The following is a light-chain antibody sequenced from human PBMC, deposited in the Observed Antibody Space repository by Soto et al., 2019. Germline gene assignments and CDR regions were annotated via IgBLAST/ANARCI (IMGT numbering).Light chain of an antibody. CDR2: GAS. J-gene: IGKJ5*01. V-gene: IGKV3-15*01. Sequence: EIVMTQSPATLSVSPGERATLSCRASQSVGTNLAWYQQKPGQAPSLLIYGASSRATGTPARFSGSGSGTEFTLTISSLQSADFAVYYCQENNNWPPITFGQGTRLEIK. CDR3: QENNNWPPIT. CDR1: QSVGTN.